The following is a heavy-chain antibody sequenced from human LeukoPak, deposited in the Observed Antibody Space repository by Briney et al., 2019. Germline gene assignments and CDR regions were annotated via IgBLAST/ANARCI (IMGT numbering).Heavy chain of an antibody. D-gene: IGHD3-10*01. J-gene: IGHJ3*02. Sequence: GGSLRLSCAASGFTFSSYWMHWVRQAPGKGLVWVSRINSDGSSTSYADSVKGRFTISRDNAKNTLYLQMNSLRAEDTAVYYFARANYYGSGRAAFDIWGQGTMVTVSS. CDR1: GFTFSSYW. CDR2: INSDGSST. V-gene: IGHV3-74*01. CDR3: ARANYYGSGRAAFDI.